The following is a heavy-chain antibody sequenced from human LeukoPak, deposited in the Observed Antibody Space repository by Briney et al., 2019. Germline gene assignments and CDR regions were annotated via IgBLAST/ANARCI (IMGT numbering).Heavy chain of an antibody. V-gene: IGHV4-61*05. CDR2: IYYSGST. CDR1: GGSISSSSYY. Sequence: SETLSLTCTVSGGSISSSSYYWGWIRQPPGKGLEWIGYIYYSGSTNYNPSLKSRVTISVDTSKNQFSLKLSSVTAADTAVYYCARADFDWLLRSNYFDYWGQGTLVTVSS. J-gene: IGHJ4*02. CDR3: ARADFDWLLRSNYFDY. D-gene: IGHD3-9*01.